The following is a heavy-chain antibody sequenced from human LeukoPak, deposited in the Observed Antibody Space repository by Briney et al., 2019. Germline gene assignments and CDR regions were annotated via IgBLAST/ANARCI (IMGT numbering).Heavy chain of an antibody. V-gene: IGHV1-69*04. D-gene: IGHD3-10*01. J-gene: IGHJ4*02. CDR2: IIPILGIA. CDR3: AGRGTEGSGSYYVDY. CDR1: GYTFTSYG. Sequence: SVKVSCKASGYTFTSYGISWVRQAPGQGLEWMGRIIPILGIANYAQKFQGRVTITADKSTSTAYMELSSLRSEDTAVYYCAGRGTEGSGSYYVDYWGQGTLVTVSS.